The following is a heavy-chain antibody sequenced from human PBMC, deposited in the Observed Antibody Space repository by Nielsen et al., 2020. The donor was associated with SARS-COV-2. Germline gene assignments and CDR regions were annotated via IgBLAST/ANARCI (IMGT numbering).Heavy chain of an antibody. CDR3: ARAHYTMVITTAYYYYGMDV. CDR1: GYTFTSYD. CDR2: IIPIFGTA. J-gene: IGHJ6*02. Sequence: SVKVSCKASGYTFTSYDINWVRQATGQGLEWMGGIIPIFGTANYAQKFQGRVTITADESTSTAYMELSSLRSEDTAVYYCARAHYTMVITTAYYYYGMDVWGQGTTVTVSS. D-gene: IGHD3-22*01. V-gene: IGHV1-69*13.